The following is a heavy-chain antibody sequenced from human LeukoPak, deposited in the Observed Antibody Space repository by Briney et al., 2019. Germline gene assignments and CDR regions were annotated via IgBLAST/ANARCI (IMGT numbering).Heavy chain of an antibody. D-gene: IGHD5-18*01. J-gene: IGHJ6*02. CDR1: GFTFSSYE. Sequence: GGSLRLSCAASGFTFSSYEMNWVRQAPGEGLEWVSYISSSGSTIYYADSVKGRFTISRDNAKNSLYLQMNSLRAEDTAVYYCAREVTTWADTAMVNHYYYGMDVWGQGTTVTVSS. CDR3: AREVTTWADTAMVNHYYYGMDV. CDR2: ISSSGSTI. V-gene: IGHV3-48*03.